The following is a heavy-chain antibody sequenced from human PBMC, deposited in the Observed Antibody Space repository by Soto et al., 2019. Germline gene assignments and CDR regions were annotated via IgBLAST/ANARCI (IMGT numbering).Heavy chain of an antibody. J-gene: IGHJ2*01. Sequence: GGSVRLSCAAAGVTCSRYAMSWVRQAPGKGLEWVSAISGSGGSTYYADSVKGRFTISRDNSKNTLYLQRNSLRAGDTAVYYGARVSVTVTPAYWYFDLWGRGTLVTVSS. V-gene: IGHV3-23*01. CDR2: ISGSGGST. D-gene: IGHD4-17*01. CDR1: GVTCSRYA. CDR3: ARVSVTVTPAYWYFDL.